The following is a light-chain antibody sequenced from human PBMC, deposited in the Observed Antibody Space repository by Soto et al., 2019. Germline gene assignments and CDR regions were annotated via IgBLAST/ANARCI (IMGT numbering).Light chain of an antibody. J-gene: IGLJ1*01. CDR3: QYYNTFRGGRSGIYV. CDR2: SNS. V-gene: IGLV1-40*01. Sequence: QSALTQPPSVSGAPGQRVTISCTGTTSNIGAGSDIHWHQQLPGKAPKLLIYSNSHRPSGVPSRFSGSKSGTSASLAFTGLRGEGGVFYYGQYYNTFRGGRSGIYVFGGGTKVTFL. CDR1: TSNIGAGSD.